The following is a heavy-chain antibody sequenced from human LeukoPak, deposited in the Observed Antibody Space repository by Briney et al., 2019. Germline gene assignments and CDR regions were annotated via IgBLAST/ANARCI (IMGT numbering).Heavy chain of an antibody. J-gene: IGHJ4*02. D-gene: IGHD6-13*01. CDR1: GGTFSSYA. CDR3: ARAPSSRIAELVMDY. V-gene: IGHV1-69*04. Sequence: SVKVSCKASGGTFSSYAISWVRQAPGQGLECMGRIIPILGIANYAQKFQGRVTITADKSTSTAYMELSSLRSEDTAVYYCARAPSSRIAELVMDYWGQGTLVTVSS. CDR2: IIPILGIA.